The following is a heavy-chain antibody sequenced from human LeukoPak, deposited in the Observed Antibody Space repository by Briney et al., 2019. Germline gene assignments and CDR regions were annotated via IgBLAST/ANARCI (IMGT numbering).Heavy chain of an antibody. CDR2: ISSSSSYI. Sequence: GGSLRLSCAASGFTFSSYSMNWVRQAPGKGLEWVSSISSSSSYIYYADSVKGRFTISRDNAKNSLYLQMNSLRAEDTAVYYCASGLSGSYLDFDYWGQGTLVTVSS. D-gene: IGHD1-26*01. CDR1: GFTFSSYS. V-gene: IGHV3-21*01. J-gene: IGHJ4*02. CDR3: ASGLSGSYLDFDY.